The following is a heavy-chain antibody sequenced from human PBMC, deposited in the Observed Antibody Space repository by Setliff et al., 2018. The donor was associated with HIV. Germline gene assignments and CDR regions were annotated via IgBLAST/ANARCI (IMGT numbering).Heavy chain of an antibody. CDR1: GGSISSSSYY. V-gene: IGHV4-39*01. CDR2: IDYSGST. Sequence: SETLSLTCTVSGGSISSSSYYWGWIRQPPGKGLEWIGSIDYSGSTSYNPSLKSRVTVSVDTPENQFSLKLSSVTAADTAVYYCARTMGVTYFDYWGQGTLVTVSS. J-gene: IGHJ4*02. D-gene: IGHD1-26*01. CDR3: ARTMGVTYFDY.